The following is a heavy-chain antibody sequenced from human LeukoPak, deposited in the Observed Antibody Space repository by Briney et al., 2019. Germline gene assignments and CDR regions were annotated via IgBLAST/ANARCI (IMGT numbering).Heavy chain of an antibody. V-gene: IGHV1-18*01. CDR1: GYTFTSYG. CDR2: ISAYNGNT. Sequence: ASVKVSCKASGYTFTSYGISWVRQAPGQGLEWMGWISAYNGNTNYAQKLQGRVTMTTDTSTSTAYMELRSLRSDDTAVYYCARDLGTRIAAAAPNYYYYYYMDVWGKGTTVTVSS. CDR3: ARDLGTRIAAAAPNYYYYYYMDV. D-gene: IGHD6-13*01. J-gene: IGHJ6*03.